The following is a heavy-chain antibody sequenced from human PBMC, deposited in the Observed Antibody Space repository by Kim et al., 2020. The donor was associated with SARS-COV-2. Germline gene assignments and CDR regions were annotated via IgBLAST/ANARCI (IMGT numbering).Heavy chain of an antibody. Sequence: APKFPGRVTMTEDTSTDTAYMELSSLRSEDTAVYYCATDGPGASYNMDVWGQGTTVTVSS. J-gene: IGHJ6*02. D-gene: IGHD1-26*01. CDR3: ATDGPGASYNMDV. V-gene: IGHV1-24*01.